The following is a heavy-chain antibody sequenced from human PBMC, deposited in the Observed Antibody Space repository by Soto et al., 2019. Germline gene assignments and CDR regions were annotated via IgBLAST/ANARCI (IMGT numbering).Heavy chain of an antibody. CDR2: IGFAGDT. CDR1: GFTFNNYG. Sequence: EVQLVESGGGLIQPGGSLRLSCAASGFTFNNYGMHWVCQAKGEGLVWVAGIGFAGDTHYPDSVKGRFTISREDDSNSLFLQMNSLRVEDTAVYYCARAPVHSHGLFEKWGQGTLVTVSS. CDR3: ARAPVHSHGLFEK. J-gene: IGHJ4*02. D-gene: IGHD1-1*01. V-gene: IGHV3-13*01.